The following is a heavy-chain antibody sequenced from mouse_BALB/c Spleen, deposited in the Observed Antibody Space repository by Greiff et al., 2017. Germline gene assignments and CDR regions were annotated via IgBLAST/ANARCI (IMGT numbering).Heavy chain of an antibody. Sequence: EVKVVESGGGLVQPKGSLKLSCAASGFTFNTYAMNWVRQAPGKGLEWVARIRSKSNNYATYYADSVKDRFTISRDDSQSMLYLQMNNLKTEDTAMYYCVRQRDGNYLPYYAMDYWGQGTSVTVSS. V-gene: IGHV10-1*02. D-gene: IGHD2-1*01. CDR3: VRQRDGNYLPYYAMDY. CDR1: GFTFNTYA. J-gene: IGHJ4*01. CDR2: IRSKSNNYAT.